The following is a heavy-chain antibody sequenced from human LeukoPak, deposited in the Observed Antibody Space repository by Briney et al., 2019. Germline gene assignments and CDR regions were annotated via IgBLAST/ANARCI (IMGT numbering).Heavy chain of an antibody. J-gene: IGHJ4*02. Sequence: PSETLSLTCTVSGGSISSYYWSWIRQPPGKGLEWIGYTYYTGSTNYNPSLKSRVTISVDTSKNQFSLKLSSVTAADTTVYYCARGHPLFDYWGQGTLVTVSS. CDR1: GGSISSYY. CDR2: TYYTGST. CDR3: ARGHPLFDY. V-gene: IGHV4-59*08.